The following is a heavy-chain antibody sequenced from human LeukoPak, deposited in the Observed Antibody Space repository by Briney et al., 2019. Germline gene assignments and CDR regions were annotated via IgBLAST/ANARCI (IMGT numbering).Heavy chain of an antibody. J-gene: IGHJ4*02. V-gene: IGHV4-59*12. Sequence: PSETLSLTCTVSGASMESYYWSWIRQPPGKGLEWIGYVYSSGSTYYNPSLKSRVTISVDTSKNQFSLKLSSVTAADTAVYYCAREPGRYSGYDYGYPDGWGQGTLVTVSS. CDR2: VYSSGST. CDR1: GASMESYY. D-gene: IGHD5-12*01. CDR3: AREPGRYSGYDYGYPDG.